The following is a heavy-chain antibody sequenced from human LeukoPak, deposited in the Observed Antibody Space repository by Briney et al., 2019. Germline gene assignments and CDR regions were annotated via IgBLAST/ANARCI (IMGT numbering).Heavy chain of an antibody. CDR3: ARDLPSTPNWELDY. V-gene: IGHV1-2*06. Sequence: GASVKVSCKSSGYTFIDYYIHWVRQAPGQGLEWMGRINPNSGGTNSAQTFQGRVTMTRDTSISTAYMELNRLTSDDTAVYYCARDLPSTPNWELDYWGREPWSPSPQ. J-gene: IGHJ4*02. CDR2: INPNSGGT. CDR1: GYTFIDYY. D-gene: IGHD7-27*01.